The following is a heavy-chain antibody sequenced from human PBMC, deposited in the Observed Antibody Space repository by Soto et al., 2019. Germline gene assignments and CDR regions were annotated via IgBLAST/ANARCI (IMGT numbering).Heavy chain of an antibody. CDR1: GYTFTSYG. Sequence: GASVKVSCKASGYTFTSYGISWVRQAPGQGLEWMGWISAYNGNTNYAQKLQGRVTMTTDTSTSTAYMELRSLRSDDTAVYYCARERLAVGAIPGDAFDIWGQGTMVTVSS. J-gene: IGHJ3*02. D-gene: IGHD1-26*01. V-gene: IGHV1-18*01. CDR2: ISAYNGNT. CDR3: ARERLAVGAIPGDAFDI.